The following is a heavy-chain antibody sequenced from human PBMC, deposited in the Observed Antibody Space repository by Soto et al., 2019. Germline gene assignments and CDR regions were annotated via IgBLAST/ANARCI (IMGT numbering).Heavy chain of an antibody. CDR3: ARERSSSTDCSGGSCYVAYFDL. V-gene: IGHV3-11*01. Sequence: GGSLRLSCAASGFTFSDYYMSWIRQAPGKGLEWVSYISSSGSTIYYADSVKGRFTISRDNAKNSLYLQMNSLRAEDTAVYYCARERSSSTDCSGGSCYVAYFDLWGRGTLVTVSS. CDR1: GFTFSDYY. D-gene: IGHD2-15*01. CDR2: ISSSGSTI. J-gene: IGHJ2*01.